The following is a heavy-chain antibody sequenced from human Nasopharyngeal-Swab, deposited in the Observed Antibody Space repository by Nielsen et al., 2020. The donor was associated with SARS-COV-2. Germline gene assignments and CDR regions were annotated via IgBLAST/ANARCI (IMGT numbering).Heavy chain of an antibody. CDR3: ARIPTGVTQSDY. Sequence: ASVMVSCKASGYTFTGYYMHWVRQAPGQGLEWMGRINPNSGGTNYAQKFQGRVTMTRDTSISTAYMELSRLRSDDTAVYYCARIPTGVTQSDYWGQGTLVTVSS. D-gene: IGHD4-23*01. J-gene: IGHJ4*02. V-gene: IGHV1-2*06. CDR1: GYTFTGYY. CDR2: INPNSGGT.